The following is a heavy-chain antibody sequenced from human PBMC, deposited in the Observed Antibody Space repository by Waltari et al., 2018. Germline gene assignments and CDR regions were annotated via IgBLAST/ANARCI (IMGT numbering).Heavy chain of an antibody. Sequence: QVQLVQSGAEVKKPGASVKVSCKASGYTFTGYYMHWVRQAAGQGLEWMGWINPNSGGTNYAQKFQGRVTMTRDTSISTGYMELSRLRSDDTAVYFCAPLGRQYCSGGSCHTSWGQGTLVTVSS. CDR2: INPNSGGT. J-gene: IGHJ4*02. CDR3: APLGRQYCSGGSCHTS. D-gene: IGHD2-15*01. V-gene: IGHV1-2*02. CDR1: GYTFTGYY.